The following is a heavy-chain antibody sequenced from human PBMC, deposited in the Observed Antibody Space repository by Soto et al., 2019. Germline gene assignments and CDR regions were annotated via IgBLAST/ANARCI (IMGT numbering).Heavy chain of an antibody. CDR1: GFTFSNFN. J-gene: IGHJ4*02. CDR3: ARDEMRVYFAGWGPIFDY. D-gene: IGHD3-10*01. V-gene: IGHV3-48*02. Sequence: EVQLLESGGALVQSGGSLRLSCAASGFTFSNFNMNWVRQAPGQGLEWVSYISSSGSEIYYADSVKGRFSISRDNADKSLYLQMISMRDEDTAVDYCARDEMRVYFAGWGPIFDYWGQGTLVTASS. CDR2: ISSSGSEI.